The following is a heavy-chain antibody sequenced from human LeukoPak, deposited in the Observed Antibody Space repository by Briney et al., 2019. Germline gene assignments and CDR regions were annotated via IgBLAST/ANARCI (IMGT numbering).Heavy chain of an antibody. J-gene: IGHJ4*02. CDR1: GFTFSSYW. CDR2: IKQDGSEK. V-gene: IGHV3-7*04. D-gene: IGHD3-10*01. Sequence: PGGSLRLSCAASGFTFSSYWMSWVRQAPGKGLEWVANIKQDGSEKYYVDSVKGRFTISRDNAKNSLYLQMNSLRAEDTAVYYCARGVTYYYGSGNTHFDYWGQGALVTVPS. CDR3: ARGVTYYYGSGNTHFDY.